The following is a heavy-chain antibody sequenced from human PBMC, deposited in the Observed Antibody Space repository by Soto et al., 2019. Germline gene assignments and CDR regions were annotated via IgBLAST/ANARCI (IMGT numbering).Heavy chain of an antibody. CDR3: AKDRTTVDSHYGMDV. V-gene: IGHV3-23*01. Sequence: ESGGGLVQPGGSLRLSCAASGFTFSSYAMTWVHQAPGKGLEWVSGISGGGGSTYYADSVKGRFTISRDNSKNPLFLQMNSLRAEDTAVYYCAKDRTTVDSHYGMDVWGQGTTVTVSS. D-gene: IGHD4-17*01. CDR1: GFTFSSYA. J-gene: IGHJ6*02. CDR2: ISGGGGST.